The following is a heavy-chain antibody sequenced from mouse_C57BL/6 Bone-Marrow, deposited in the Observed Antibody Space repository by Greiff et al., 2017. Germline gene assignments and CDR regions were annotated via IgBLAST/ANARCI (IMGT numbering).Heavy chain of an antibody. Sequence: EVKLQESGGGLVKPGGSLKLSCAASGFTFSSYAMSWVRQTPEKRLEWVATISDGGSYTYYPDNVKGRFTISRDNAKNNLYLQMSHLKSEDTAMYYCARAYGYYGYFDGWGTGTTVTVSS. D-gene: IGHD2-2*01. CDR1: GFTFSSYA. CDR2: ISDGGSYT. J-gene: IGHJ1*03. CDR3: ARAYGYYGYFDG. V-gene: IGHV5-4*03.